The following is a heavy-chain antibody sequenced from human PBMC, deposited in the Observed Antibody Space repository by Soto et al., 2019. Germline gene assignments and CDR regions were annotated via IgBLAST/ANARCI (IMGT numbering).Heavy chain of an antibody. Sequence: GRSLMLSCAASGFIFSSYAMSWVRQSPGKGLEWVSAISASGGSTYYADSVKGRFIISRDNSKHMLYLQMNSLRTEDTAVYYCAHPRGYGVFDAYDIWGQGAMVTVSS. J-gene: IGHJ3*02. CDR1: GFIFSSYA. CDR3: AHPRGYGVFDAYDI. V-gene: IGHV3-23*01. CDR2: ISASGGST. D-gene: IGHD4-17*01.